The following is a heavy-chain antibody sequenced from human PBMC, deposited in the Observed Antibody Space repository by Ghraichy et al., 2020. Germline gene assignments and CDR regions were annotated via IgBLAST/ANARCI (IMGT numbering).Heavy chain of an antibody. CDR3: ATADLYYYDSTWDYYGMDV. CDR2: INSDGSST. J-gene: IGHJ6*02. V-gene: IGHV3-74*01. Sequence: GESLNISCAASGFTFSSYWMHWVRQAPGKGLVWVSRINSDGSSTSYADSVKGRFTISRDNAKNTLYLQMNSLRAEDTAVYYCATADLYYYDSTWDYYGMDVWGQGTTVTVSS. D-gene: IGHD3-22*01. CDR1: GFTFSSYW.